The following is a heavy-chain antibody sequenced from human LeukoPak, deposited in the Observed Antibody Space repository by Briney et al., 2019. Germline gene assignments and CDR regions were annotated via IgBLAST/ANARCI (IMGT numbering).Heavy chain of an antibody. CDR2: IKQDRSEK. J-gene: IGHJ4*02. D-gene: IGHD3-9*01. CDR1: GFSFSSFS. CDR3: ARVVHFDWLSLY. V-gene: IGHV3-7*01. Sequence: GGSLRLSCAASGFSFSSFSMSWVRQAPGKGLEWVANIKQDRSEKYYVDSVKGRFTISRDNAKNSLYLQMNSLRAEDTAVYYCARVVHFDWLSLYWGQGTLVTVSS.